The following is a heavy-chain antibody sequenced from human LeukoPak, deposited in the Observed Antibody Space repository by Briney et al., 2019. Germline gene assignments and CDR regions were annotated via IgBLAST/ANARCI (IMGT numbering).Heavy chain of an antibody. CDR3: ARGINVEYYYCYYMDV. Sequence: SVKVSCKASGGTFSSYAISWVRQAPGQGLEWMGGIIPIFGTANYAQKFQGRVTITTDESTSTAYMELSSLRSEDTAVYYCARGINVEYYYCYYMDVWGKGTTVTVSS. CDR2: IIPIFGTA. J-gene: IGHJ6*03. V-gene: IGHV1-69*05. CDR1: GGTFSSYA. D-gene: IGHD5-24*01.